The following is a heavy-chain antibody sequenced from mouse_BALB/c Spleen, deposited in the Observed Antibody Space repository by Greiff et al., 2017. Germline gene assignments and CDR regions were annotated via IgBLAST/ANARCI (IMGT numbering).Heavy chain of an antibody. D-gene: IGHD2-4*01. V-gene: IGHV2-6-5*01. CDR1: GFSLTDYG. J-gene: IGHJ2*01. CDR3: AKHFDMITVGAMDY. Sequence: VQRVESGPGLVAPSQSLSITCTVSGFSLTDYGVSWIRQPPGKGLEWLGVIWGGGSTYYNSALKSRLSISKDNSKSQVFLKMNSLQTDDTAMYYCAKHFDMITVGAMDYWGQGTTLTVSS. CDR2: IWGGGST.